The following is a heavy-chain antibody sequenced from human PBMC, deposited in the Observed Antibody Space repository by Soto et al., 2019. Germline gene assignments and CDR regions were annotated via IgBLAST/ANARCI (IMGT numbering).Heavy chain of an antibody. CDR2: ISGYNGNT. V-gene: IGHV1-18*01. D-gene: IGHD3-3*01. CDR1: GHTFTTYG. CDR3: ARGALGSGYAGY. Sequence: ASVKVSCKSSGHTFTTYGIIWVRQAPGQGLEWMGWISGYNGNTNHAQKFQGRVTMTTDTSRSAAYMELRSLRFEDTAVYYCARGALGSGYAGYWGQGTLVTVSS. J-gene: IGHJ4*02.